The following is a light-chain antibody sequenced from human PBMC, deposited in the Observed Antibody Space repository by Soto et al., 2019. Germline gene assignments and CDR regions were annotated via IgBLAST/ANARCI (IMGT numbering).Light chain of an antibody. V-gene: IGKV1-5*03. CDR1: QSISSW. CDR3: LQDYNYPRT. Sequence: DIQMTQSPSTLSASVGDRVTITCRASQSISSWLAWYQQKPGKAPKLLIYKASTLKSGVPSRFSGSRSGTDFTLTISSLQPEDFATYYCLQDYNYPRTFGGGTKVDIK. J-gene: IGKJ4*01. CDR2: KAS.